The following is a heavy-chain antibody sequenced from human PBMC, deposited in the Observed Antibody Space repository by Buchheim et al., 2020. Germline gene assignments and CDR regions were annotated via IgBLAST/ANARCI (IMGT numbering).Heavy chain of an antibody. CDR1: GGSFSGYY. V-gene: IGHV4-34*01. D-gene: IGHD6-13*01. J-gene: IGHJ6*02. Sequence: QVQLQQWGAGLLKPSETLSLTCAVYGGSFSGYYWSWIRKPPGKGLEWIGEINHSGSTNYNPSLKSRVTITVDTSKNQFSLKLSSVTAADTAVYYCARGCPPIAAADYGMDVWGQGTT. CDR3: ARGCPPIAAADYGMDV. CDR2: INHSGST.